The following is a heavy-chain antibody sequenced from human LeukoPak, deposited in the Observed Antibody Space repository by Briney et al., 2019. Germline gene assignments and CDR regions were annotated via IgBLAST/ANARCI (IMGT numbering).Heavy chain of an antibody. CDR1: GGSFSGYY. J-gene: IGHJ6*02. CDR3: ARAGLIYCSGGSCYNYYYGMDV. CDR2: INHSGST. Sequence: PSETLSLTCAVYGGSFSGYYWSWIRQPPGKGLEWIGEINHSGSTNYNPSLKSRVTISVDTSKNQFSLKLRSVTAAATAVYYCARAGLIYCSGGSCYNYYYGMDVWGQGTTVTVSS. V-gene: IGHV4-34*01. D-gene: IGHD2-15*01.